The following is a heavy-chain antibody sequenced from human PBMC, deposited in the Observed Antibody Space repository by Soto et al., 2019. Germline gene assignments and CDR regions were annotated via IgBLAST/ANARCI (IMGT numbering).Heavy chain of an antibody. CDR2: IKQDGSET. CDR3: ARIAASGRGWDV. D-gene: IGHD6-13*01. Sequence: EVQLVESGGGLVQPGGSLRLSCVDSGFTFSSYWMSWVRQAPVKGLEWVGNIKQDGSETNYADSVKGRFTISRDNAKNSIYLQMNSLRVENTAVYYCARIAASGRGWDVWGQGTTVVVSS. V-gene: IGHV3-7*01. J-gene: IGHJ6*02. CDR1: GFTFSSYW.